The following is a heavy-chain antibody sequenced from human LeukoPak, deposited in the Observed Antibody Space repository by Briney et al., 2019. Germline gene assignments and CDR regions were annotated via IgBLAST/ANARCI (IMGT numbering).Heavy chain of an antibody. CDR1: GYTFTGYY. Sequence: ASVKVSCKASGYTFTGYYMHWVRQAPGQGLEWMGWINPNSGGTNYAQKFQGRVTMTRDTSISTAYMELSRLRSDDTAVYYCAREQGDGYNYYFDYWGQGTLVTVSS. D-gene: IGHD5-12*01. J-gene: IGHJ4*02. CDR2: INPNSGGT. CDR3: AREQGDGYNYYFDY. V-gene: IGHV1-2*02.